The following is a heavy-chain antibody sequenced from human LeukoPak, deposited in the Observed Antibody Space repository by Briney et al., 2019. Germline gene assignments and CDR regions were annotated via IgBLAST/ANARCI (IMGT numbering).Heavy chain of an antibody. CDR3: ARLEDWGYSSSWYTYDY. CDR2: IHYSGST. D-gene: IGHD6-13*01. Sequence: KTSETLSLTCTVSGGSISSYYWSWIRQPPGKGLEWIGYIHYSGSTNYNPSLKSRVTISVDTSKNQFSLKLSSVTAADTAVYYCARLEDWGYSSSWYTYDYWGQGTLVTVSS. J-gene: IGHJ4*02. V-gene: IGHV4-59*01. CDR1: GGSISSYY.